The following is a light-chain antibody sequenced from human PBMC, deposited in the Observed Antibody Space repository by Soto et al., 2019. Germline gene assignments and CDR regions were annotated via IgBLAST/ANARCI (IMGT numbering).Light chain of an antibody. V-gene: IGLV1-44*01. J-gene: IGLJ2*01. Sequence: QLVLTQPPSASGTPGRSVTISCSGSRSNIGSNTVTWYQQVPGTAPKLLMYNTNQRPSGVPDRFSASKSGTSASLTISGLQSEDEADYYCAAWDDSLSGCVIFGGGTKLTVL. CDR2: NTN. CDR1: RSNIGSNT. CDR3: AAWDDSLSGCVI.